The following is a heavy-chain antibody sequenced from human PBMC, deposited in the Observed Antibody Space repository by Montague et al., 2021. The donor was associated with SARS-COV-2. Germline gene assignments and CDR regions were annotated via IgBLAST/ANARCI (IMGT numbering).Heavy chain of an antibody. CDR3: AGHETGDPPFGD. D-gene: IGHD7-27*01. J-gene: IGHJ4*02. CDR2: IYYSGRT. Sequence: SETLSLTCTVSGGSIMRSDYYWGWIRQAPGKGLEWIGRIYYSGRTMYTSSLKTRLSMSIDKSKNQFSLRLNSVTAADTSIYYCAGHETGDPPFGDWGQGTLVTVSS. V-gene: IGHV4-39*01. CDR1: GGSIMRSDYY.